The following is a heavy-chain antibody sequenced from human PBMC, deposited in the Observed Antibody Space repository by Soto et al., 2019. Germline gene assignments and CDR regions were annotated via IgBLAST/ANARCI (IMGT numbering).Heavy chain of an antibody. CDR3: VKAARYYYYYGMDV. CDR1: GGTFSSYA. CDR2: IIPIFGTA. D-gene: IGHD6-6*01. V-gene: IGHV1-69*13. Sequence: SVKVSCKASGGTFSSYAISWVRQAPGQGLEWMGGIIPIFGTANYAQKFQGRVTITADESTSTAYMELSSLRSEDTAVYYCVKAARYYYYYGMDVWGQGTTVTVSS. J-gene: IGHJ6*02.